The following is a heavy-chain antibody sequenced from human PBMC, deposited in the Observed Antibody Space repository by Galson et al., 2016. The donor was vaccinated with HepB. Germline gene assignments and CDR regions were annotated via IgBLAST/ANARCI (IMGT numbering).Heavy chain of an antibody. Sequence: SLRLSCAASGFVFSNYGMHWVRQAPGKGLEWVAGLSYTGLNQHYPDSLMGRFTVPRDNSKSIMYLQMDSLRPDETAVYYCTKQVAEGGLGDTWGQGTVVTVSS. CDR3: TKQVAEGGLGDT. D-gene: IGHD2-15*01. CDR1: GFVFSNYG. V-gene: IGHV3-30*18. J-gene: IGHJ5*02. CDR2: LSYTGLNQ.